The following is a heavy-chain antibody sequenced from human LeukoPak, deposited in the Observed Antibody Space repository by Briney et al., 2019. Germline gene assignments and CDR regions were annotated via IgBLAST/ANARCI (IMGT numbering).Heavy chain of an antibody. CDR1: GFTFSGYA. J-gene: IGHJ4*02. Sequence: PGGSRRLSCAVSGFTFSGYAMSWVRQAPGKGLEWVSTISGSGDYTYYADSVKGRFSISRDNSKNTLHLQMNSLRAEDTALYYCAKVGGSSGWYELGYWGQGILVTVSS. CDR2: ISGSGDYT. D-gene: IGHD6-19*01. CDR3: AKVGGSSGWYELGY. V-gene: IGHV3-23*01.